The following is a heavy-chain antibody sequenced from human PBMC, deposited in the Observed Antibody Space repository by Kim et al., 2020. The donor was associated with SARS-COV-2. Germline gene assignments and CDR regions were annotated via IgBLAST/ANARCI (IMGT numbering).Heavy chain of an antibody. J-gene: IGHJ4*02. D-gene: IGHD1-1*01. V-gene: IGHV4-4*07. CDR2: IYSSGST. CDR1: GGSIYSYF. CDR3: ARGDVAGTTWPYDY. Sequence: SETLSLTCTVSGGSIYSYFWSWIRQPAGKGLEWIGRIYSSGSTNYNPSPYLKSRVTMSVDTSRNQFSLKLSSVTAADTAVYYCARGDVAGTTWPYDYWGQGILVTVSP.